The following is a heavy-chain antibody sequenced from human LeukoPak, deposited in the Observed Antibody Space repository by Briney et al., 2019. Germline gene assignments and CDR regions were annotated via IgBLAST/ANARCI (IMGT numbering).Heavy chain of an antibody. J-gene: IGHJ4*02. Sequence: PGGSLRLSCAASGFSFSNHEINWVRQAPGQGLEWVSHINTDGGTTSYADSVKGRFTISRDNAKNTLYLQMNSLRAEDTAVYYCATSRTFDYWGQGTLVTVSS. CDR2: INTDGGTT. V-gene: IGHV3-74*01. D-gene: IGHD1-7*01. CDR1: GFSFSNHE. CDR3: ATSRTFDY.